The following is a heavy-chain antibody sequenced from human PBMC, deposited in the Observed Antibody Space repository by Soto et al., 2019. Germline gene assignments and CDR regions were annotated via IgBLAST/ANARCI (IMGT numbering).Heavy chain of an antibody. J-gene: IGHJ4*02. V-gene: IGHV4-59*01. D-gene: IGHD3-10*01. CDR2: IYYSGST. Sequence: QVQLQESGPGLVKPSETLSLTCTVSGGSISSYYWCWIRQPPGKGLEWIGYIYYSGSTNYNPSLNSRVTISEDTPKNQFSLKLSSVTAADAAVYYCAREGENMYYDSGSLDYWGQGTLVTVS. CDR1: GGSISSYY. CDR3: AREGENMYYDSGSLDY.